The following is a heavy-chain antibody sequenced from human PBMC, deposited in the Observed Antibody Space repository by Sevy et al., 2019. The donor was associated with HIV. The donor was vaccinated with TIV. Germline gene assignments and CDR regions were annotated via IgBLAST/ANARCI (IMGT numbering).Heavy chain of an antibody. J-gene: IGHJ4*02. Sequence: GESLKISCNGSGYSFTSHWLGWVRHMPGKGLEWMGIVYPYDSVTKYSPSFQGPVTFSAAKSNGTAYLQWSSLKASDTAMYYCATSRSGYFDSSGYYIYWGQGTLVTVSS. D-gene: IGHD3-22*01. CDR1: GYSFTSHW. CDR2: VYPYDSVT. CDR3: ATSRSGYFDSSGYYIY. V-gene: IGHV5-51*01.